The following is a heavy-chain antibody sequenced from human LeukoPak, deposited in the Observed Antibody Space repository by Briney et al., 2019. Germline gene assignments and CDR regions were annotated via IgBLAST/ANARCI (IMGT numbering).Heavy chain of an antibody. CDR3: SRGGAPAGYAYDI. D-gene: IGHD6-13*01. CDR1: GFTFSNFD. CDR2: IGTAGDT. Sequence: GGSLRLSCATSGFTFSNFDLHWVRQATGEGLKWVSAIGTAGDTYYPDSVKGRFTISRDNAKNSFYLQMNNLRAGDTAVYYCSRGGAPAGYAYDIWGHGTVVTVSS. V-gene: IGHV3-13*01. J-gene: IGHJ3*02.